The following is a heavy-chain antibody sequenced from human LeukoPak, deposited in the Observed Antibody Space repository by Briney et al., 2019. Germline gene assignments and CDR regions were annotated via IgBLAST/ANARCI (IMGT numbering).Heavy chain of an antibody. V-gene: IGHV5-51*01. CDR1: GYSFTSYW. Sequence: GESLKVSCKGSGYSFTSYWIGWVRHMPGKGLEWMGIIYPGDSDTRCSPSFQGQVTISADKSISTAYLQWSSLKASDTAMYYCARQGSSNWFDPWGQGTLVTVSS. J-gene: IGHJ5*02. CDR2: IYPGDSDT. D-gene: IGHD6-6*01. CDR3: ARQGSSNWFDP.